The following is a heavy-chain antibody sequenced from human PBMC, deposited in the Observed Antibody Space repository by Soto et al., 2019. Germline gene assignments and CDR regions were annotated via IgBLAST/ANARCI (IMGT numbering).Heavy chain of an antibody. CDR1: EVKSGGHG. V-gene: IGHV3-23*01. Sequence: RHRYAAVEVKSGGHGVSRVRQETGKGLEWVSAISGSGGSTYYAASVKGRFTISRDNSKNTLYLQMKSLRAEDTAVYYCARVQAARGPDGYSGMDVWGNGTTVTVSS. D-gene: IGHD6-25*01. CDR2: ISGSGGST. CDR3: ARVQAARGPDGYSGMDV. J-gene: IGHJ6*04.